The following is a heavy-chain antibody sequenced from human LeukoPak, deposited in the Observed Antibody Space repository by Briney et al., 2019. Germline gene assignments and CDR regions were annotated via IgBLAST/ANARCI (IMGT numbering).Heavy chain of an antibody. D-gene: IGHD3-10*01. J-gene: IGHJ4*02. Sequence: GGSLRLSCAASGFTVSSNYMSWVRQAPGKGLVWVSRINSDGSSTSYADSVKVRFTISRDNAKNTLYLQMNSLRAEETAVYYCATAGVGYWGQGTLVTVSS. CDR3: ATAGVGY. V-gene: IGHV3-74*01. CDR2: INSDGSST. CDR1: GFTVSSNY.